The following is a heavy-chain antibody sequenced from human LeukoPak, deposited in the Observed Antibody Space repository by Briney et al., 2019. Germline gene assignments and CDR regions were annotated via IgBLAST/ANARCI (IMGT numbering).Heavy chain of an antibody. D-gene: IGHD3-22*01. Sequence: ASVKVSCKASGYTFTSYGISWVRQAPGQGLEWMGWISAYNGNTNYAQKLQGRVTMTTDTSTSTAYMELRRLRSDDTAVYYCARTPSTLAYYYDSSGYYLDYWGQGTLVTVSS. J-gene: IGHJ4*02. CDR1: GYTFTSYG. CDR2: ISAYNGNT. CDR3: ARTPSTLAYYYDSSGYYLDY. V-gene: IGHV1-18*01.